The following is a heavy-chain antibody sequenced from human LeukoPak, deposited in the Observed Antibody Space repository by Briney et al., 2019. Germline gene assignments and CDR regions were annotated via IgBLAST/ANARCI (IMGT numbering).Heavy chain of an antibody. D-gene: IGHD6-13*01. CDR2: ISAYNGNT. J-gene: IGHJ5*02. CDR3: ARDKGIAAAGTNWFDP. V-gene: IGHV1-18*01. CDR1: GYTFTSYG. Sequence: GASVKVSCKASGYTFTSYGISWVRQAPGQGLEWMGWISAYNGNTNYAQKLQGRVTMTTDTSTSTAYMELRSLRSDDTAVYYCARDKGIAAAGTNWFDPWGQGTRVTVSS.